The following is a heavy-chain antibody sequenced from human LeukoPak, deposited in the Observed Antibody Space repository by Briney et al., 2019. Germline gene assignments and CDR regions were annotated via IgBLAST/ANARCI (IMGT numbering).Heavy chain of an antibody. D-gene: IGHD6-13*01. CDR1: GYTFTDYY. CDR3: ARGAAAGTSPFDY. CDR2: MRPNSGGT. V-gene: IGHV1-2*02. Sequence: APVKVSCKASGYTFTDYYMHWLRQAPGQGLEWMGWMRPNSGGTNYAQKFQGRVTMTTDTSTSTAYMELRSLRSDDTAVYYCARGAAAGTSPFDYWGQGTLVTVSS. J-gene: IGHJ4*02.